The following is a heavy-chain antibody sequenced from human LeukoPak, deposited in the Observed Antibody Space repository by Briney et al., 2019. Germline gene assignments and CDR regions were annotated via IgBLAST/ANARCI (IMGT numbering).Heavy chain of an antibody. CDR3: ARVRLANTPEFFQH. D-gene: IGHD3-9*01. CDR1: GFTFNDYW. Sequence: GRSLRLSCPAAGFTFNDYWMSWVRQSPGKGLEWVASIKQDGGEKRYVDSVKGRFTISRDNTENSLYLQMNSLGAEDTALYYCARVRLANTPEFFQHWGQGTLVTVPS. V-gene: IGHV3-7*03. J-gene: IGHJ1*01. CDR2: IKQDGGEK.